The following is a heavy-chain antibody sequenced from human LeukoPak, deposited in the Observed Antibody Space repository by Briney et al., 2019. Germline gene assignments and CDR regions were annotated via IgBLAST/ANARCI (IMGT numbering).Heavy chain of an antibody. CDR1: GFTFDDYA. CDR3: AKGYGPSYYDTLTGYGYYYYGMDV. V-gene: IGHV3-43*02. CDR2: ISGDGGST. D-gene: IGHD3-9*01. Sequence: GGSLRLSCAASGFTFDDYAMHWVRHAPGKGLEWVSLISGDGGSTYYADSVKGRFTISRDNSKNSLYLQMNSLRTEDTALYYCAKGYGPSYYDTLTGYGYYYYGMDVWGQGTTVTVSS. J-gene: IGHJ6*02.